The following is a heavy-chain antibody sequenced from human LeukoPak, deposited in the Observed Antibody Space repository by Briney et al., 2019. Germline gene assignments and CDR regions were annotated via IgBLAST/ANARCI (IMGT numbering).Heavy chain of an antibody. J-gene: IGHJ4*02. CDR1: GYTFTSYY. V-gene: IGHV1-46*01. CDR3: ARVPPSNWNYSTFDH. D-gene: IGHD1-7*01. Sequence: ASVKVSCKASGYTFTSYYMHWVRQAPGQGLEWMGIINPSGGSTSYAQKFQGRVTMTRDMSTSTVYMELSSLRSEDTAVYYCARVPPSNWNYSTFDHWGQGTLVTVSS. CDR2: INPSGGST.